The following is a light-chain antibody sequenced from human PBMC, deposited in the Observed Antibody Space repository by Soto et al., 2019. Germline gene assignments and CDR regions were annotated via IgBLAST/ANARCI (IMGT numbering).Light chain of an antibody. CDR2: LST. V-gene: IGKV2-28*01. Sequence: IVLTQSPLSLPVTPGEPASISCRSSQSLVHRSGYDSLDWYLQKPGQSPQLLIYLSTHRASGVPDRFSGSGSGTNFTLTISSVQTEDVGVYYCMQARQSPVTFGGGTKVEIK. CDR3: MQARQSPVT. CDR1: QSLVHRSGYDS. J-gene: IGKJ4*01.